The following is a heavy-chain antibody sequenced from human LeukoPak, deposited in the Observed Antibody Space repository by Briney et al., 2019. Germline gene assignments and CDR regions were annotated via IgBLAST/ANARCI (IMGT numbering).Heavy chain of an antibody. CDR2: ISSSSSYI. CDR1: GFTFSSYS. Sequence: GGSLRLSCAASGFTFSSYSMDWVRQAPGKGLEWVSSISSSSSYIYYADSVKARFTISRDNAKNSLYLQMNSLRAEDTAVYYCARETIIYYDSSGCFDYWGQGTLSPSPQ. CDR3: ARETIIYYDSSGCFDY. D-gene: IGHD3-22*01. V-gene: IGHV3-21*01. J-gene: IGHJ4*02.